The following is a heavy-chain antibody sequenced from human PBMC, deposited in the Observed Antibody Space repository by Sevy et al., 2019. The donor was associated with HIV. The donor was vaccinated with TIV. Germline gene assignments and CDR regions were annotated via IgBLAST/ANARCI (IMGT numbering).Heavy chain of an antibody. J-gene: IGHJ4*02. CDR3: ARDGEGATFFDY. CDR1: GYTFTSYG. CDR2: ISAYNGNT. V-gene: IGHV1-18*01. Sequence: ASVKVSCKASGYTFTSYGISWVRQAPGQGLEWMGWISAYNGNTNYAPKPQGRATMTTDTSTSTAYMELRSLGSDDTAVYYCARDGEGATFFDYWGQGTLVTVSS. D-gene: IGHD1-26*01.